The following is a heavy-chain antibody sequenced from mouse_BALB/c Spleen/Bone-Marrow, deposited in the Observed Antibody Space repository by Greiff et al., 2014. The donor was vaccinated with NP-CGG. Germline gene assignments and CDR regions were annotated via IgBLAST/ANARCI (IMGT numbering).Heavy chain of an antibody. CDR3: ARREDGLQGWFAD. CDR2: FYPGCGSI. Sequence: QVQLQQSGAELVKPGASVKLSCKASGYTFTEYIIHWVKQRSGQGLEWIGWFYPGCGSIKYNEKFKDKATLTADKSSSTAYMEHSRLTADAAADYCCARREDGLQGWFADWGQGTLVTVSA. D-gene: IGHD3-1*01. CDR1: GYTFTEYI. V-gene: IGHV1-62-2*01. J-gene: IGHJ3*01.